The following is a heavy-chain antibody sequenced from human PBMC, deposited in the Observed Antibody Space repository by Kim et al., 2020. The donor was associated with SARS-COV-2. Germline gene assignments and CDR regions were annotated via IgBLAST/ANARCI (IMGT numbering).Heavy chain of an antibody. J-gene: IGHJ4*02. CDR1: SGSISSRDYY. CDR2: IYDSGST. Sequence: SETLSLTCTVSSGSISSRDYYWGWIRQPPGKGLEWIGSIYDSGSTYYNPSLKSRVTISIDTSKTQFSLKLRSVTAADTAVEYCARRGDYWGEGTLVTVSS. V-gene: IGHV4-39*01. D-gene: IGHD6-25*01. CDR3: ARRGDY.